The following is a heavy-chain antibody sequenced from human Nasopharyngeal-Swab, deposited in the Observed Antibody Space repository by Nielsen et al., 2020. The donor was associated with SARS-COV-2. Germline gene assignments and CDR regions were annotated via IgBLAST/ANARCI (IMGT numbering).Heavy chain of an antibody. D-gene: IGHD5-18*01. V-gene: IGHV4-59*01. CDR3: ARTIGASRGYGYGSYYYMDV. CDR1: GGSISSYY. J-gene: IGHJ6*03. CDR2: IYYSGST. Sequence: GSLRLSCTVSGGSISSYYWSWIRQPPGKGLEWIGYIYYSGSTNYNPSLKSRVTISVDTSKNQFSLKLSSVTAADTAVYYCARTIGASRGYGYGSYYYMDVWGKGTTVTVSS.